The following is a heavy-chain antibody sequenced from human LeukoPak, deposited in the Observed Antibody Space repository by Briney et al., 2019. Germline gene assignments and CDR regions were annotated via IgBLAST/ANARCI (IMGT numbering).Heavy chain of an antibody. Sequence: GGSLRLSCAASGFTFSSYWMHWVRQVPGKGLVWVSRISTDGSSTNSADSVKGRLTISRDNAKNTLYLQMNSLRAEDTAVYYCVREYSSSSGRAFDIWGQGTMVTVSP. J-gene: IGHJ3*02. CDR3: VREYSSSSGRAFDI. CDR2: ISTDGSST. V-gene: IGHV3-74*01. CDR1: GFTFSSYW. D-gene: IGHD6-6*01.